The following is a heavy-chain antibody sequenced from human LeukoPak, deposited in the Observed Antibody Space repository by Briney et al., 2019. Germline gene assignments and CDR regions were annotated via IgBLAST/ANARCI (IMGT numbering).Heavy chain of an antibody. CDR1: GYTFTGYY. Sequence: GASVKVSCKASGYTFTGYYMHWVRQAPGQGLEWMGRINPNSGGTNYAQKFQGRVTMTRDTSISTAYMELSRLRSDDTAVYYCAREGPWGYYDSSGSNWFDPWGQGTLVTVSS. D-gene: IGHD3-22*01. V-gene: IGHV1-2*06. CDR3: AREGPWGYYDSSGSNWFDP. CDR2: INPNSGGT. J-gene: IGHJ5*02.